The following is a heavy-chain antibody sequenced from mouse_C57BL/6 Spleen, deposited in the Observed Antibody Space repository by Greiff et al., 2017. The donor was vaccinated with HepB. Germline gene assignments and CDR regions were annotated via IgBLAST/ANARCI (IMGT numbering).Heavy chain of an antibody. CDR3: ARSDYYGSSLGY. V-gene: IGHV5-17*01. D-gene: IGHD1-1*01. CDR2: ISSGSSTI. CDR1: GFTFSDYG. J-gene: IGHJ2*01. Sequence: DVKLVESGGGLVKPGGSLKLSCAASGFTFSDYGMHWVRQAPEKGLEWVAYISSGSSTIYYADTVKGRFTISRDNAKNTLFLQMTRLRSEDTAMYYCARSDYYGSSLGYWGQGTTLTVSS.